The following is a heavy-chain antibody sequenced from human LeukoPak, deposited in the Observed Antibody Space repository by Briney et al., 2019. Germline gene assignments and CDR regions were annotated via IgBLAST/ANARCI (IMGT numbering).Heavy chain of an antibody. CDR3: ARDRYSSSWYIPYYYYYYMDV. D-gene: IGHD6-13*01. J-gene: IGHJ6*03. CDR1: DGSISVSSFF. Sequence: SETLSLTCTVSDGSISVSSFFWGWIRQSPGKGLEWIGNIFYSGSTHYNPSLRSRVTISVDTSKNQFSLKLSSVTAADTAVYYCARDRYSSSWYIPYYYYYYMDVWGKGTTVTISS. CDR2: IFYSGST. V-gene: IGHV4-39*02.